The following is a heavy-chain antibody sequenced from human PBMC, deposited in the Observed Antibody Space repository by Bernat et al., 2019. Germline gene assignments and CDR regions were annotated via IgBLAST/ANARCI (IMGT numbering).Heavy chain of an antibody. CDR3: AREGEGIAVAGVWRQFDY. Sequence: EVQLVESGGGSVQPGGSLRLSCVASGFTFSSYHMNWVRQAPGTVLAWVSYISPTSTIYYADTVNGRFTISRDNAKNSLYLQMNSLSDEDTAVYYCAREGEGIAVAGVWRQFDYWGQGTLVTVSS. V-gene: IGHV3-48*02. CDR2: ISPTSTI. D-gene: IGHD6-19*01. J-gene: IGHJ4*02. CDR1: GFTFSSYH.